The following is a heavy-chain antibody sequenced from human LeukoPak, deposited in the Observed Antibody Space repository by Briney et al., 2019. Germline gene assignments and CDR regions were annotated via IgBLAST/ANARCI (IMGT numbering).Heavy chain of an antibody. CDR3: AREGNGATSGMDV. V-gene: IGHV3-48*04. CDR2: ISSSSSTI. CDR1: GFSFSSYG. D-gene: IGHD2-8*01. J-gene: IGHJ6*02. Sequence: GGSLRLSCAASGFSFSSYGMNWVRQAPGKGLEWVSYISSSSSTIYYADSVKGRFTISRDNAKNSLYLQMNSLRVEDTALYYCAREGNGATSGMDVWGQGTTVTVSS.